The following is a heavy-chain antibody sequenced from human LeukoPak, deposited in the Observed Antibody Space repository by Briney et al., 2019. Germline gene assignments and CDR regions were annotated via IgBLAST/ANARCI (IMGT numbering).Heavy chain of an antibody. CDR2: IWYDGSNK. CDR3: ARDWGGIAAAGTFDY. CDR1: GFTFSSYG. V-gene: IGHV3-33*01. J-gene: IGHJ4*02. D-gene: IGHD6-13*01. Sequence: GRSLRLSCAASGFTFSSYGMHWVRQAPGKGLEWVAVIWYDGSNKYYAGSVKGRFTISRDNSKNTLYLQMNSLRAEDTAVYYCARDWGGIAAAGTFDYWGQGTLVTVSS.